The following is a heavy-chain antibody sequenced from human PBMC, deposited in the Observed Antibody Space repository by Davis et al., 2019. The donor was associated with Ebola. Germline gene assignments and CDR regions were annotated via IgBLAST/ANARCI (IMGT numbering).Heavy chain of an antibody. CDR2: IIPIFGTA. J-gene: IGHJ6*02. D-gene: IGHD2-21*01. Sequence: SVKVSCKASGGTFSSSAISWVRQAPGQGLEWMGGIIPIFGTANYAQKFQGRVTITADESTSTAYMELSSLRSEDTAVYYCARGLAAYYYYGMDVWGQGTTVTVSS. CDR3: ARGLAAYYYYGMDV. CDR1: GGTFSSSA. V-gene: IGHV1-69*13.